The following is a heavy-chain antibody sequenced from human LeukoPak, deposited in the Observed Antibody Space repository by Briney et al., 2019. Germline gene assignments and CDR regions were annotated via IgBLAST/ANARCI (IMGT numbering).Heavy chain of an antibody. J-gene: IGHJ4*02. D-gene: IGHD3-22*01. CDR3: ARDRGWNCFDS. CDR1: GFTFRSNW. V-gene: IGHV3-7*01. Sequence: PGGSLRLSCAASGFTFRSNWVIWLRQFRGRGREWVANIRGDGSEKYYVDSVKGRFTISRDNVKNSLYLQMNSLRAEDTAVYYCARDRGWNCFDSWGQGTLVTVSS. CDR2: IRGDGSEK.